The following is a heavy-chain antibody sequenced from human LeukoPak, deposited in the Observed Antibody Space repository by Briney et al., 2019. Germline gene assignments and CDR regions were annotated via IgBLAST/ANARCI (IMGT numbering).Heavy chain of an antibody. CDR2: IYTSGST. V-gene: IGHV4-61*02. CDR1: VGSISSGSYY. J-gene: IGHJ4*02. Sequence: PSETLSLTCSVSVGSISSGSYYWSWIRQPAGNGLEWIGRIYTSGSTNYNPSLKSRVTISVDTSKNQFSLQLSSVTAADTAVYYCAREVYCSSTSCYIGGGVDYWGQGTLVTVSS. CDR3: AREVYCSSTSCYIGGGVDY. D-gene: IGHD2-2*02.